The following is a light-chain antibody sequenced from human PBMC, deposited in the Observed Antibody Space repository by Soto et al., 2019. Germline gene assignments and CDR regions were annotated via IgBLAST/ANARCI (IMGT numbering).Light chain of an antibody. Sequence: QSVLTQPPSVSGAPGQSITISCTGSSNNLGAGQNVHWYQQLPGTAPKLLIYGDSNRPSGVPDRFSGSKTGTTASLAITGLQADDEADYYCQSYDSSRSAYVFGTGTKLTVL. V-gene: IGLV1-40*01. CDR2: GDS. CDR1: SNNLGAGQN. CDR3: QSYDSSRSAYV. J-gene: IGLJ1*01.